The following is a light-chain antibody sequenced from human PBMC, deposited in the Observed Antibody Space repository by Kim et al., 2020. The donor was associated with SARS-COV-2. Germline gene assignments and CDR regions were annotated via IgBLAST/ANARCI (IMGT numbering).Light chain of an antibody. CDR3: QKRSNWPYT. CDR1: QSVSSY. V-gene: IGKV3-11*01. J-gene: IGKJ2*01. Sequence: EIVLTQSPATLSLSPGERATLSCRASQSVSSYLAWYQQKPGQAPRLLIYGASNRATGIPARFSGGGSGTDFTLTISSLEPEDFAVYYCQKRSNWPYTFGQGTKLEI. CDR2: GAS.